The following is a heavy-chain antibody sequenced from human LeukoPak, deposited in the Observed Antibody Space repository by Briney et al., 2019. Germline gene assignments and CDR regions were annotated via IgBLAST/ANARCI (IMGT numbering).Heavy chain of an antibody. CDR3: ARDRLHYDSLTGYPAD. CDR1: GFTFSSYG. D-gene: IGHD3-9*01. J-gene: IGHJ4*02. V-gene: IGHV3-30*02. CDR2: IRYDGSKK. Sequence: GGSLRLSCAASGFTFSSYGMHWVRQAPGKGLEWVASIRYDGSKKYYADSMTGRFTISRDNSKNTLYLQMNSLRAEDTAVYYCARDRLHYDSLTGYPADWGQGTLVTVSS.